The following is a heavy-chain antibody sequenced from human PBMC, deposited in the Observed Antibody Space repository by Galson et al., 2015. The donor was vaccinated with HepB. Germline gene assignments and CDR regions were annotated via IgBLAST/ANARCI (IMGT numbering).Heavy chain of an antibody. J-gene: IGHJ4*02. CDR3: AVGLAYCGGDCPSLGY. Sequence: SVKVSCKASGYTFTSYGISWVRQAPGQGLEWMGWISAYNGNTNYAQKPQGRVTMTTDTSTSTAYMELRSLRSDDTAVYYCAVGLAYCGGDCPSLGYWGQGTLVTVSS. CDR2: ISAYNGNT. D-gene: IGHD2-21*02. CDR1: GYTFTSYG. V-gene: IGHV1-18*01.